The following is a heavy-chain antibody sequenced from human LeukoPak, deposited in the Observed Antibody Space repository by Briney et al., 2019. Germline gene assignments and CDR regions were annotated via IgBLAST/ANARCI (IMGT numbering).Heavy chain of an antibody. D-gene: IGHD3-22*01. V-gene: IGHV1-18*01. CDR1: GYTFSSYA. J-gene: IGHJ5*02. CDR3: ARARSGCSGYFCLPKNWFDP. CDR2: ISTYNGNT. Sequence: ASVKVSCKASGYTFSSYAISWVQQAPGQGLEWMGWISTYNGNTNYAQKFQGRVTMTRNTSISTAYMELSSLRSEDTAVYYCARARSGCSGYFCLPKNWFDPWGQGTLVTVSS.